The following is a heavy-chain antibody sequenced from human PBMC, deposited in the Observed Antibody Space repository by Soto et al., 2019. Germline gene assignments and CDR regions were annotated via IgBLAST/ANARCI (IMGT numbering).Heavy chain of an antibody. J-gene: IGHJ1*01. CDR2: SHYSGST. CDR1: GGSVNNNDYY. CDR3: ARDSGSGSL. Sequence: QVQLQESGPGLVKASKTLSLTCTVSGGSVNNNDYYWSWIRKPPGKGLEWIGKSHYSGSTVYNPSLKNRISISIYTSKNPFSLKMNSVTPADTAVYYCARDSGSGSLWGQGTLVTVSS. D-gene: IGHD1-26*01. V-gene: IGHV4-30-4*01.